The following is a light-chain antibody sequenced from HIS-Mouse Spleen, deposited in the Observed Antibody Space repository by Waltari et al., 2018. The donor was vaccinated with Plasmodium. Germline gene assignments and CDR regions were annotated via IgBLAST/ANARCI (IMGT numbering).Light chain of an antibody. V-gene: IGKV2-30*02. CDR2: KVS. CDR1: QKLVHSDGNTY. CDR3: MQGTHWPLFT. J-gene: IGKJ3*01. Sequence: DIVILQYTSSLRVLRGQCTSLSSTSRQKLVHSDGNTYVNWFQQRPAQSPRRLIYKVSNRDSGVPDRFSGSGSGTDFTLKISRVEAEDVGVYYCMQGTHWPLFTFGPGTKVDIK.